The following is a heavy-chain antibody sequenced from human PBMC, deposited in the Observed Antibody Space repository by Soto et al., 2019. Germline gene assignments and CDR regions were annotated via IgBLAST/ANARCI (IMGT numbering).Heavy chain of an antibody. CDR3: ATSQKGYNWNYFDH. V-gene: IGHV4-34*01. CDR2: INHSGST. D-gene: IGHD1-20*01. J-gene: IGHJ4*02. Sequence: SETLSLTCAVYGGSFSGYYWSWIRQPPGKGLEWIGEINHSGSTNYNPSLKSRVTISVDTSKNQFSLKVSGVSAADTAVYYCATSQKGYNWNYFDHWGQGALVTVSS. CDR1: GGSFSGYY.